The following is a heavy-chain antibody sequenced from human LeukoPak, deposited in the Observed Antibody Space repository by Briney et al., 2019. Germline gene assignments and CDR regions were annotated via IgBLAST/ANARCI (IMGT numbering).Heavy chain of an antibody. CDR1: GFTFSSFN. Sequence: GGSLRLSCAASGFTFSSFNMNWVRQAPGKGLEWVANINQYGSEKYYVDSVKGRFTISRDNAKNSLYLQMNSLRAEDTAVYYCASPTVFGVVLYYWGQGTLVTVSS. J-gene: IGHJ4*02. CDR2: INQYGSEK. CDR3: ASPTVFGVVLYY. D-gene: IGHD3-3*01. V-gene: IGHV3-7*01.